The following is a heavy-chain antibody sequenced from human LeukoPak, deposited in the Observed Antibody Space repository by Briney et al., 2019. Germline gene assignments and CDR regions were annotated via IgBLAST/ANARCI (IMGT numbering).Heavy chain of an antibody. CDR1: GGTFSSYA. CDR3: ASSKGGDFWSGYKDY. CDR2: IIPIFGTA. V-gene: IGHV1-69*05. D-gene: IGHD3-3*01. Sequence: SVKVSCKASGGTFSSYAISWVRQAPGQGLEWMGGIIPIFGTANYAQKFQGRVTITTDESTSTAYMELSSLRSEDTAVYYCASSKGGDFWSGYKDYWGQGTLVTVSS. J-gene: IGHJ4*02.